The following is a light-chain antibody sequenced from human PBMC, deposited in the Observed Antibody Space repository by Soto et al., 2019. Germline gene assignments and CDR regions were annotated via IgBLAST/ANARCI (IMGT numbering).Light chain of an antibody. CDR3: GSWDSSLSAYV. CDR1: SSDVGGYDY. Sequence: QSALTQPASVSGSPGQSITISCTGTSSDVGGYDYVSWYQLHPGKAPKLMVFEVSNRPSGVSYRFSGSKSGNTASLTISGLQAEDEADYYCGSWDSSLSAYVFGTGTKLTVL. V-gene: IGLV2-14*01. CDR2: EVS. J-gene: IGLJ1*01.